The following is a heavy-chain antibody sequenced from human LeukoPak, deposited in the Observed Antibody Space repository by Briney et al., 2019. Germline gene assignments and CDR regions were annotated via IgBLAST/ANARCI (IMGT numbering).Heavy chain of an antibody. CDR3: ARETDGSGRPYYYYGMDV. J-gene: IGHJ6*04. CDR2: IYSGGST. Sequence: GGSLRLSCAASGFTVSSNYMSWVRQAPGKGLEWVSVIYSGGSTYYPDSVKGRFTISRGNSKNTLYLQMNSLRAEDTAVYYCARETDGSGRPYYYYGMDVWGKGTTVTVSS. D-gene: IGHD3-10*01. V-gene: IGHV3-53*01. CDR1: GFTVSSNY.